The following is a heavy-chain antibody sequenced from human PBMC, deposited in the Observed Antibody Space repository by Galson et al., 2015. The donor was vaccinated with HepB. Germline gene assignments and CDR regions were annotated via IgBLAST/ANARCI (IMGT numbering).Heavy chain of an antibody. CDR3: ARGRGYCISTSCYEFDY. Sequence: LEWMAIIYPGDSDTRYSPSFQGQVTISADKSISTAYLQWSSLRASDTAMYYCARGRGYCISTSCYEFDYWGQGTLVTVSS. J-gene: IGHJ4*02. D-gene: IGHD2-2*01. CDR2: IYPGDSDT. V-gene: IGHV5-51*01.